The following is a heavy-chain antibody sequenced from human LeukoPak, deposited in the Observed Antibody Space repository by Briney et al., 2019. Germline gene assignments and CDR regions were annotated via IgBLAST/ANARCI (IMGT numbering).Heavy chain of an antibody. J-gene: IGHJ4*02. D-gene: IGHD3-22*01. CDR1: GGSFSGYY. Sequence: SETLSLTCAVYGGSFSGYYWSWIRQPPGKGLEWIGEINHSGSTNYNPSLKSRVTISVDTSKNQFSLKLSSVTAADTAVYYCARGGRGLYYDTKWSRYFDYWGQGTLVTVSS. V-gene: IGHV4-34*01. CDR3: ARGGRGLYYDTKWSRYFDY. CDR2: INHSGST.